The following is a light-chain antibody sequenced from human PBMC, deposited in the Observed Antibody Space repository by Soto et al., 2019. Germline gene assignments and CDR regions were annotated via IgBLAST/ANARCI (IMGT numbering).Light chain of an antibody. V-gene: IGLV2-23*02. J-gene: IGLJ1*01. CDR3: CSYAPSSTYV. CDR2: EVT. CDR1: SSDVGSYNL. Sequence: QSVLTQPASVSGSPGQSITISCTGTSSDVGSYNLVSWYQQHPGKAAKLMIYEVTQRPSGVANRFSGSKSGNTASLTISGLQAEDEADYYCCSYAPSSTYVFGPGTKVTVL.